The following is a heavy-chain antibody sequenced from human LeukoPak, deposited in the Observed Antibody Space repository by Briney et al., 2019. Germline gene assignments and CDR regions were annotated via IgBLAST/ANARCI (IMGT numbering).Heavy chain of an antibody. CDR2: IYTSGST. V-gene: IGHV4-61*02. CDR3: ARVSPSGVWDV. Sequence: SQTLSLTCTVSGGSISSSSYYWSWIRQPAGKGLEWIGRIYTSGSTNYNPSLNSRVTISIDTSKNQFSLSLSSVTAADTAVYYCARVSPSGVWDVWGQETTVTVSS. CDR1: GGSISSSSYY. D-gene: IGHD3-10*01. J-gene: IGHJ6*02.